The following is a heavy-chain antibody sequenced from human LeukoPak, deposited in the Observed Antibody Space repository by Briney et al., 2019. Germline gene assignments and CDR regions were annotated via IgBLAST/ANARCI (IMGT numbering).Heavy chain of an antibody. V-gene: IGHV4-31*03. Sequence: ASQTLSLTCTVSGGSISSGGYYWSWIRQHPGKGLEWIGYIYYSGSTNYNPSLKSRVTISIDTSKNQFSLRLRSVTAADTAVYYCARDSASSGYMNAFDIWGQGTMVTVSS. CDR3: ARDSASSGYMNAFDI. CDR1: GGSISSGGYY. D-gene: IGHD3-22*01. CDR2: IYYSGST. J-gene: IGHJ3*02.